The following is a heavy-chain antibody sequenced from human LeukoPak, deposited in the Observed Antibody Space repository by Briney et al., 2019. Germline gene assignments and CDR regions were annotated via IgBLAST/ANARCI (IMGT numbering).Heavy chain of an antibody. CDR3: AKGDYEPDY. CDR1: GFTFDDYA. Sequence: PGGSLRLSCAASGFTFDDYAMHWVRQAPGKGLEWVSAISGSGGSTYYADSVKGRFTISRDNSKNTLYLQMDSLRAEDTAVYYCAKGDYEPDYWGQGTLVTVSS. V-gene: IGHV3-23*01. J-gene: IGHJ4*02. D-gene: IGHD4-17*01. CDR2: ISGSGGST.